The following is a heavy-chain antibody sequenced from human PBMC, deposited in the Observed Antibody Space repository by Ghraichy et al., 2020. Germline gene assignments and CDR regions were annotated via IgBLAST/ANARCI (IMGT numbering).Heavy chain of an antibody. Sequence: GGSLRLSCAASGFTFSSYAMSWVRQAPGKGLEWVSAISGSGGSTYYADSVKGRFTISRDNSKNTLYLQMNSLRAEDTAVYYCAKVARGNGYYYYYYMDVWGKGTTVTVSS. CDR1: GFTFSSYA. D-gene: IGHD2-8*01. V-gene: IGHV3-23*01. CDR2: ISGSGGST. J-gene: IGHJ6*03. CDR3: AKVARGNGYYYYYYMDV.